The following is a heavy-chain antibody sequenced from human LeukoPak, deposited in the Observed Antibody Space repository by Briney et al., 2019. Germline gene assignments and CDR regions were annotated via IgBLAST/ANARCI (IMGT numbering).Heavy chain of an antibody. CDR3: ASIGFRGYYDSSGYFDY. CDR1: GYTFTSYY. CDR2: INPSGGST. J-gene: IGHJ4*02. V-gene: IGHV1-46*01. D-gene: IGHD3-22*01. Sequence: ASVKVSCKASGYTFTSYYMHWVGQAPGQGLEWMGIINPSGGSTSYAQKFQGRVTMTRDTSTSTVYMELSSLRSEDTAVYYCASIGFRGYYDSSGYFDYWGQGTLVTVSS.